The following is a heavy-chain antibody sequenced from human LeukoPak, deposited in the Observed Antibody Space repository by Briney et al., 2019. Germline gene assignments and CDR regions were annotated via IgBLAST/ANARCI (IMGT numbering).Heavy chain of an antibody. Sequence: SETLSLTCTVSGDSISSSDWSWIRQPPGKGLEWIGYIYYSGITNYNPSLKSRVTISLDTSKNQFSLKLNSVTAADTAVYYCARASRAFDYWGQGALVTVSS. V-gene: IGHV4-59*01. CDR1: GDSISSSD. CDR2: IYYSGIT. J-gene: IGHJ4*02. CDR3: ARASRAFDY.